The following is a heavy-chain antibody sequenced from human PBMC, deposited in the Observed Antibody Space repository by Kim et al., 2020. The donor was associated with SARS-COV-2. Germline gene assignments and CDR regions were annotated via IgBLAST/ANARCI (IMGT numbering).Heavy chain of an antibody. J-gene: IGHJ6*02. CDR3: ARELWSYYYYYGMDV. CDR2: INTNTGNP. D-gene: IGHD5-18*01. CDR1: GYTFTSYA. V-gene: IGHV7-4-1*02. Sequence: ASVKVSCKASGYTFTSYAMNWVRQAPGQGLEWMGWINTNTGNPTYAQGFTGRFVFSLDTSVSTAYLQISSLKAEDTAVYYCARELWSYYYYYGMDVWGQGTTVTLPS.